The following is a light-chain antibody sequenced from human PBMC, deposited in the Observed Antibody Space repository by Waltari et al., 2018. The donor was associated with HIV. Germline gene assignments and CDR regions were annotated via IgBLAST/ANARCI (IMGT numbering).Light chain of an antibody. CDR2: SAS. J-gene: IGKJ3*01. Sequence: EIVLTQSPATLSLSPGESATLSCRASQSVSSYLSWYKQKPGQPPRLLIYSASNRAAGIPARFSGSGSGTDFTLTISSLEPEDFAVYYCQQRSNWPLFTFGPGTKVEFK. V-gene: IGKV3-11*01. CDR3: QQRSNWPLFT. CDR1: QSVSSY.